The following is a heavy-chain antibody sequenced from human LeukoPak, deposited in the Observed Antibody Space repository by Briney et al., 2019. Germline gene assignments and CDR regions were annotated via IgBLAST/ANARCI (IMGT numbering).Heavy chain of an antibody. Sequence: SETLSLTCTASGGSISSGDYYWSWIRQPPGKGLEWIGYIYYSGSTDYNPSLKSRVTISVDTSKNQFSLKLSSVTAADTAVYYCARGPAGPYYYDSSGYGLPDYWGQGTLVTVSS. D-gene: IGHD3-22*01. CDR3: ARGPAGPYYYDSSGYGLPDY. V-gene: IGHV4-30-4*08. J-gene: IGHJ4*02. CDR2: IYYSGST. CDR1: GGSISSGDYY.